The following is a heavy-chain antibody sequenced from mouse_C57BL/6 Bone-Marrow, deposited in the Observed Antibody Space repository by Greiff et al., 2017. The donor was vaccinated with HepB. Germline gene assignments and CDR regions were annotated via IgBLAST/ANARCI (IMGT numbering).Heavy chain of an antibody. J-gene: IGHJ3*01. CDR2: ISDGGSYT. CDR3: ARDTVPRFAD. CDR1: GFTFSSYA. Sequence: EVQLVESGGGLVKPGGSLKLSCAASGFTFSSYAMSWVRQTPEKRLEWVATISDGGSYTYYPDNVKGRFTIARENAKNNLYLQMRHLKSEDTARYYWARDTVPRFADWGQGTLVTVSA. D-gene: IGHD1-1*01. V-gene: IGHV5-4*01.